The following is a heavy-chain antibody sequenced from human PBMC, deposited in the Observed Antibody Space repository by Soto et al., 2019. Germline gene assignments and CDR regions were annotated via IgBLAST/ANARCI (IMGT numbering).Heavy chain of an antibody. D-gene: IGHD3-22*01. CDR1: GFTFFNTG. CDR3: AKIDGYFDY. V-gene: IGHV3-23*01. J-gene: IGHJ4*02. Sequence: EVQVLQSGGGLVPPGGSLRLSCAGSGFTFFNTGMSWVRQAPGQGLEWVSAITGNGDTTYYADSVKGRFTISRDNSKSTLYLQMNSLRAEDTAVYYCAKIDGYFDYWGQGTLVTVSS. CDR2: ITGNGDTT.